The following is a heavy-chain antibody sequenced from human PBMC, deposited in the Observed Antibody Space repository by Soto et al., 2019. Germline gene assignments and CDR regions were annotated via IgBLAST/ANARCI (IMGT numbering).Heavy chain of an antibody. J-gene: IGHJ6*02. V-gene: IGHV1-8*01. CDR1: GYTFTSYD. Sequence: QVQLVQSGAEVKKPGASVKVSCKASGYTFTSYDINWVRQATGQGLEWMGWMNPNSGNTGYAQKFQGRVTMTRNTSISTAYMELSSLRSEDTAVYYCARDKGGTIAAAGTTXYYYYGMDVWGQGTTVTVSS. CDR2: MNPNSGNT. CDR3: ARDKGGTIAAAGTTXYYYYGMDV. D-gene: IGHD6-13*01.